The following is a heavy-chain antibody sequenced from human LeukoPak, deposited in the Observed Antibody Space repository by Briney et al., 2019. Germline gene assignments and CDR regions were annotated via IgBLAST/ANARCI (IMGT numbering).Heavy chain of an antibody. Sequence: SETLSLTCTVSGDITHYWGWIRQPPGKGLECIGSIYFSGSVYYNPSLSSRVTISLDTSTKQLSLKLTSVTTADTAIYYCAKHNGGAIVSYVAPGPPDYFDHWGQGALVTVSS. CDR1: GDITHY. J-gene: IGHJ4*02. D-gene: IGHD1-26*01. V-gene: IGHV4-39*01. CDR2: IYFSGSV. CDR3: AKHNGGAIVSYVAPGPPDYFDH.